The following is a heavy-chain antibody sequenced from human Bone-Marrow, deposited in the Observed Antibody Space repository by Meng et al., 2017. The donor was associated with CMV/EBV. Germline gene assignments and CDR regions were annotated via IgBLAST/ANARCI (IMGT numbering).Heavy chain of an antibody. J-gene: IGHJ6*02. V-gene: IGHV3-9*01. D-gene: IGHD6-19*01. Sequence: GGSLRLSCAASGFTFDDYAMHWVRQAPGKGLEWVSGISWNSGDMGHADSVKGRFTISRDNAQNSLYLQMNSLRVEDTALYYCVRDLFSSGWYAMDVWGQGTTVTVSS. CDR1: GFTFDDYA. CDR3: VRDLFSSGWYAMDV. CDR2: ISWNSGDM.